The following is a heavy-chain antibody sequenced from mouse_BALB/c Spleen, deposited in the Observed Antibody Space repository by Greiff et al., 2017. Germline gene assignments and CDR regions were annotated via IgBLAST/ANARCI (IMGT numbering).Heavy chain of an antibody. Sequence: VQLQQSGAELMKPGASVKISCKATGYSFSSYWIEWVKQRPGHGLEWIGEILPGSGSTNYNEKFKGKATFTADTSSNTAYMQLSSLTSEDSAVYYCARRPLLWVRREFAYWGQGTLVTVSA. CDR3: ARRPLLWVRREFAY. CDR2: ILPGSGST. CDR1: GYSFSSYW. J-gene: IGHJ3*01. D-gene: IGHD2-2*01. V-gene: IGHV1-9*01.